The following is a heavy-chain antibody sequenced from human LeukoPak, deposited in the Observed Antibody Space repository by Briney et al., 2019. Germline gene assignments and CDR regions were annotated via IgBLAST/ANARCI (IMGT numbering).Heavy chain of an antibody. CDR3: ARGLWPAHYFDS. V-gene: IGHV4-4*07. J-gene: IGHJ4*02. CDR1: GGSMNFYY. D-gene: IGHD3-10*01. CDR2: IYSSGRT. Sequence: SETLSLTCTVSGGSMNFYYWSWIRQPAGKGLEWIGRIYSSGRTDYNPSLKSRITMSIDTSKNQFSLKLSSVTAADTAVYYCARGLWPAHYFDSWGQGTLVTVSS.